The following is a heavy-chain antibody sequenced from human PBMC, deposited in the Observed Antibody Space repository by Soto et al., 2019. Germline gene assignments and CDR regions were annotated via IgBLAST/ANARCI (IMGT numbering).Heavy chain of an antibody. CDR2: IGGSGEST. V-gene: IGHV3-23*01. CDR3: ARQDVLTFGGAVTNYHFYGMDV. D-gene: IGHD3-16*01. J-gene: IGHJ6*02. Sequence: PGGSLRLSCSASGFTFSSYAMNWVRQAPGKGLEWVSGIGGSGESTYYPDSVKGRFTISRDNAKNTLYLQMNSLRAEDTAVYYCARQDVLTFGGAVTNYHFYGMDVWGQGTTVTVSS. CDR1: GFTFSSYA.